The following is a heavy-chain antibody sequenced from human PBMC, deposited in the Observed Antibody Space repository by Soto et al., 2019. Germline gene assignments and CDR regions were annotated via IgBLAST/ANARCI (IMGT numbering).Heavy chain of an antibody. Sequence: ASVKVSCKASGYTFTSYGISWVRQAPGQGLEWMGWISAYNGNTNYAQKLHGRVTMTTDTSTSTAYMELRSLRSDDTAVYYCARGGRGYCISTSCLNPDSWGQGTLVTAS. D-gene: IGHD2-2*01. V-gene: IGHV1-18*01. CDR3: ARGGRGYCISTSCLNPDS. J-gene: IGHJ5*01. CDR2: ISAYNGNT. CDR1: GYTFTSYG.